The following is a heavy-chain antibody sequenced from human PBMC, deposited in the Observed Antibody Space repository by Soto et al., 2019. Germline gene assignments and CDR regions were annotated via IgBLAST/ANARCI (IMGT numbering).Heavy chain of an antibody. Sequence: QVQLVQSGAEVKKPGSSVKVSCKASGGTFSSYAINWVRQAPGQGLAWMGGIIPIFGTANYAQKFQGRVTITADESTSTAYMELGSLRSEDTAVYYCARPVEMATISRSYLFYWGQGTLVTVSS. V-gene: IGHV1-69*01. CDR3: ARPVEMATISRSYLFY. J-gene: IGHJ4*02. CDR1: GGTFSSYA. D-gene: IGHD5-12*01. CDR2: IIPIFGTA.